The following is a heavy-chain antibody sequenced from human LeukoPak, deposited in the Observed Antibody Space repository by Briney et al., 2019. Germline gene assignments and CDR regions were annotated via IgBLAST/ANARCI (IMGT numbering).Heavy chain of an antibody. CDR3: AREPDCSGGSCYLRSFDY. CDR2: ISSSSSYI. J-gene: IGHJ4*02. Sequence: PGGSLRLSCAASGFSFTSYGMNWVRQAPGKGLEWVSSISSSSSYIYYADSVKGRFTISRGNAKNSLYLQMNSLRAEDTAVYFCAREPDCSGGSCYLRSFDYWGQGTLVTVSS. D-gene: IGHD2-15*01. V-gene: IGHV3-21*01. CDR1: GFSFTSYG.